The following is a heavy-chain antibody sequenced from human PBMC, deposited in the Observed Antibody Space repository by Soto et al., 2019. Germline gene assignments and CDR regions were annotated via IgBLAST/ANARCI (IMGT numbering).Heavy chain of an antibody. CDR1: GFTFSSYS. CDR2: ISSSSSYI. J-gene: IGHJ4*02. Sequence: PGGSLRLSCAASGFTFSSYSMNWVRQAPGKGLEWVSSISSSSSYIYYADSVKGRFTISRDNAKNSLYLQMNSLRAEDTAVYYCAKFPLVIAAAGRDSYFDYWGQGTLVTVSS. V-gene: IGHV3-21*01. D-gene: IGHD6-13*01. CDR3: AKFPLVIAAAGRDSYFDY.